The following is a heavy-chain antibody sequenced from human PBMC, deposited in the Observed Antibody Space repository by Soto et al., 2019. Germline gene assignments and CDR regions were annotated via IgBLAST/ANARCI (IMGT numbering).Heavy chain of an antibody. Sequence: GGSLRLSCAASGFTFSSYAMSWVRQAPGKGLEWVSAISGSGGSTYYADSVKGRFTISRDNSKNTLYLQMNSLRAEDTAVYYCECPGSGYDKPFDYWGQGTLVTVSS. J-gene: IGHJ4*02. V-gene: IGHV3-23*01. CDR3: ECPGSGYDKPFDY. D-gene: IGHD5-12*01. CDR2: ISGSGGST. CDR1: GFTFSSYA.